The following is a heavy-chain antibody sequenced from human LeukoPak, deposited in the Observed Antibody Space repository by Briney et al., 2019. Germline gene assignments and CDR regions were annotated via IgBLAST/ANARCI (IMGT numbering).Heavy chain of an antibody. V-gene: IGHV3-23*01. CDR2: ISGSGGST. Sequence: PGGSLRLSCAASGFTFSSYAMSWVRQAPGKGLEWVSAISGSGGSTYYADSVKGRFTISRDNSKNTLYLQMNSLRVEDTALYYCAKDRIVGATTSYDYFDYWGQGTLVTVSS. D-gene: IGHD1-26*01. J-gene: IGHJ4*02. CDR3: AKDRIVGATTSYDYFDY. CDR1: GFTFSSYA.